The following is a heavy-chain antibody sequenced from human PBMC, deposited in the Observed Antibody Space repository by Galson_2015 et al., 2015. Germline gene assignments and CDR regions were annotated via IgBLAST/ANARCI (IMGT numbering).Heavy chain of an antibody. CDR3: ARDGGGGSDY. J-gene: IGHJ4*02. CDR2: IDRSSSTI. Sequence: SLRLSCAASGFTFSSNTMIWLRQAPGKGLEWVSQIDRSSSTIYYADSVKGRFTISRDNAKNSLYLQMSSLRVEDTAVYYCARDGGGGSDYWGQGTLVTVSS. V-gene: IGHV3-48*01. CDR1: GFTFSSNT. D-gene: IGHD3-16*01.